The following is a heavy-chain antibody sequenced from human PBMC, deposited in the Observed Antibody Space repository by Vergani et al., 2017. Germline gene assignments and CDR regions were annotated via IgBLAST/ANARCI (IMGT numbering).Heavy chain of an antibody. J-gene: IGHJ3*02. CDR3: ARWRSSWYDAVDI. D-gene: IGHD6-13*01. V-gene: IGHV4-31*03. CDR1: GGPISSGDYY. Sequence: QVQLQESGPGLVKPSQTLSLTCTVSGGPISSGDYYLNWIRQHPGKGLELIGYTYYSGSTYYNPSHKSRVTIAVDTAKDQFSLKLSSVTAADTAVYYCARWRSSWYDAVDIWGQGTMVTVS. CDR2: TYYSGST.